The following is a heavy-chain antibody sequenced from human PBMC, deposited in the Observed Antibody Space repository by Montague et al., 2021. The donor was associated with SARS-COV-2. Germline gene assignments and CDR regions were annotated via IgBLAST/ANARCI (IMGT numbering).Heavy chain of an antibody. CDR3: ARDTFYYGSETNYVDTFDM. Sequence: SETLSLTCTVSGGSTTTNFWSWVRQPPGKGLEWVGYAYYTGRSNSSPSLQSRAFISVDTSKNQVSLKLHSVTAADTAIYYCARDTFYYGSETNYVDTFDMWGRGTMVTVSS. V-gene: IGHV4-59*01. J-gene: IGHJ3*02. D-gene: IGHD3-10*01. CDR1: GGSTTTNF. CDR2: AYYTGRS.